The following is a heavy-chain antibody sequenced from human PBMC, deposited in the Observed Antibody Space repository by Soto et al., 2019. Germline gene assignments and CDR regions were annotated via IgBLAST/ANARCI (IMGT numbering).Heavy chain of an antibody. CDR3: ARVPPYDILTGFDY. Sequence: ASVNLSCKASGYTFTSYVISWVRQATGQGLEWMGWISAYNGNTNYAQKLQGRVTMTTDTSTSTAYMELRSLRSDDTAVYYCARVPPYDILTGFDYWGQGTLVTVSS. CDR1: GYTFTSYV. J-gene: IGHJ4*02. V-gene: IGHV1-18*01. D-gene: IGHD3-9*01. CDR2: ISAYNGNT.